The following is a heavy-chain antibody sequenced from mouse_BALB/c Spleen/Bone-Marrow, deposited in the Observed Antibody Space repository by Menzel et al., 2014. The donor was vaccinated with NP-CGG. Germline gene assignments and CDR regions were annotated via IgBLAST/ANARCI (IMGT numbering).Heavy chain of an antibody. CDR1: GFDFGGYW. J-gene: IGHJ2*01. CDR3: ARLGYYGYHDN. Sequence: EVKLMESGGGLVQPGGSLNLACVASGFDFGGYWMSWARQAPGKGLEWIGEINPGSSTINYSPSLKDKFIISRDNAKNTLYLQMSKVRSEDTALYYCARLGYYGYHDNWGQGTTLTVSS. CDR2: INPGSSTI. V-gene: IGHV4-2*02. D-gene: IGHD1-2*01.